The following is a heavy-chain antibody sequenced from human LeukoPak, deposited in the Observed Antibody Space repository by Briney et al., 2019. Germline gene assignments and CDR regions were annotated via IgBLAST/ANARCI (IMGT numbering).Heavy chain of an antibody. V-gene: IGHV3-73*01. CDR2: IRSKANSYAT. Sequence: GGSLRLSCAASGFTFSGSTMHWVRQASGKGLEWVGRIRSKANSYATAYAASVKGRFTISRDDSKNTAYLQMNSLKTEDTAVYYCTSPTIVVIPAAMVSFGVWGQGTTAAVSS. CDR3: TSPTIVVIPAAMVSFGV. J-gene: IGHJ6*02. CDR1: GFTFSGST. D-gene: IGHD2-2*01.